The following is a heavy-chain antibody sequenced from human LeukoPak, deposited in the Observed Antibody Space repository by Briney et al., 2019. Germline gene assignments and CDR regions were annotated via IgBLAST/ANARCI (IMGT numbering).Heavy chain of an antibody. V-gene: IGHV1-18*01. Sequence: GASVTVSFKASGYTFTSYGISWVRQAPGQGLEWMGWISAYNGNTNYAQKLQGRVTMTTDTSTSTAYMELRSLRSDDTAVYYCARLEPGARAFDIWGQGTMVTVSS. CDR2: ISAYNGNT. CDR3: ARLEPGARAFDI. J-gene: IGHJ3*02. D-gene: IGHD1-1*01. CDR1: GYTFTSYG.